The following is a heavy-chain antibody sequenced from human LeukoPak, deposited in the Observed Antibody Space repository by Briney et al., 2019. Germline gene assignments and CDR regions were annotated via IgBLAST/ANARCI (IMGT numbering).Heavy chain of an antibody. CDR3: ARGQWLTNYYFDY. D-gene: IGHD6-19*01. Sequence: PGGSLRLSCTVSGFTLSSYEMSWIRQAPGKGLEWVSYISSRSSTIYYADSARGRFTISRDNAKNSLYLQMNSLRAEDTAVYYCARGQWLTNYYFDYWGQGTLVTVSS. V-gene: IGHV3-48*03. J-gene: IGHJ4*02. CDR2: ISSRSSTI. CDR1: GFTLSSYE.